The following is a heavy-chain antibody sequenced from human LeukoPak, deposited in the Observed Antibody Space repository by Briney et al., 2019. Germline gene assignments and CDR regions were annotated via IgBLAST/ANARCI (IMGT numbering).Heavy chain of an antibody. CDR3: ARRRTSPEAFDV. Sequence: SQTLSLICTVSGGSINSGDYYWSWIRQHPGKGLEWIGYIYYSGSTYYNPSLKSRVTISVDTSKKQFSLKLSSVTAADTAVYYCARRRTSPEAFDVWGQGTMVTVSS. V-gene: IGHV4-31*03. J-gene: IGHJ3*01. CDR2: IYYSGST. CDR1: GGSINSGDYY.